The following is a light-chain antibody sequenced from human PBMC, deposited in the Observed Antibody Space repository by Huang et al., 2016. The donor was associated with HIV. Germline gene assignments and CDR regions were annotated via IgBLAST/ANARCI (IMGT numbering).Light chain of an antibody. CDR2: RVS. V-gene: IGKV2-30*02. J-gene: IGKJ1*01. CDR1: QSLVHTDGDSY. Sequence: DVVMTQSPLSLPVALGQPASISCSSSQSLVHTDGDSYLHWFQQRPGQSPRRLIYRVSNRDSGVPDRFSGSGSGTVFTLKISRVEAEDVGVYYCMQGTHWPWTFGQGTKVEI. CDR3: MQGTHWPWT.